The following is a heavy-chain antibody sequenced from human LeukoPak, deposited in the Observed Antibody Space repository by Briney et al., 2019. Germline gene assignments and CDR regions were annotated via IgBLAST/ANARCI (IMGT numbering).Heavy chain of an antibody. CDR3: ARQSRGVIETFDI. J-gene: IGHJ3*02. CDR2: IYPTDSDT. V-gene: IGHV5-51*01. Sequence: GESLKISCKGSGYTFTTYCIAWVRQVPGQGLEWMGIIYPTDSDTGYSPSFQGQVTISVDKSITTAYLQWSSLQASDTAMYYCARQSRGVIETFDIWGQGTMVTVSS. D-gene: IGHD3-10*01. CDR1: GYTFTTYC.